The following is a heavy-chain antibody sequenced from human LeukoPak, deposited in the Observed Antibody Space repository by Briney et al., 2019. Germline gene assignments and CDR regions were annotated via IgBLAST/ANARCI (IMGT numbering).Heavy chain of an antibody. CDR1: GDSINSGDYY. V-gene: IGHV4-39*01. D-gene: IGHD6-6*01. J-gene: IGHJ5*02. CDR3: AKRRGGSSELDP. Sequence: PSETLSLTCTVSGDSINSGDYYWGWIRQPPGKGLEWIGNIRYSGSTYYSPSLESRVTISLDTSKNQFSLKLTSMTAADTAVYYCAKRRGGSSELDPWGQGTLVTVS. CDR2: IRYSGST.